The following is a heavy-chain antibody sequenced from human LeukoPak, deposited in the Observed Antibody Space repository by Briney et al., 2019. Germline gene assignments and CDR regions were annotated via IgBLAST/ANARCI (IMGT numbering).Heavy chain of an antibody. CDR3: ARSLWFGEDGAFDI. CDR1: GGSFSDYY. CDR2: INHSGST. Sequence: SSETLSLTCAVYGGSFSDYYWSWIRQPPGKGLEWIGEINHSGSTNYNPSLKSRVTISVDTSKNQFSLKLSSVTAADTAVYYCARSLWFGEDGAFDIWGQGTMVTVSS. V-gene: IGHV4-34*01. D-gene: IGHD3-10*01. J-gene: IGHJ3*02.